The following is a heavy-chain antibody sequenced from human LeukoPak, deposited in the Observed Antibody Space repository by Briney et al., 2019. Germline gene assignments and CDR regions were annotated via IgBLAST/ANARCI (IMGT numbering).Heavy chain of an antibody. CDR1: GGSVSTSDYY. V-gene: IGHV4-39*01. CDR3: ARGGNGYDTSGLI. J-gene: IGHJ6*02. D-gene: IGHD3-22*01. CDR2: IYYSGST. Sequence: PSETLSLTCAVAGGSVSTSDYYWGWFRQPPAKGLEWIVSIYYSGSTYYNPSLKSRVTVSVDTSKNQYSLKLSSVTAADTAVYFCARGGNGYDTSGLIWGQGTTVTVSS.